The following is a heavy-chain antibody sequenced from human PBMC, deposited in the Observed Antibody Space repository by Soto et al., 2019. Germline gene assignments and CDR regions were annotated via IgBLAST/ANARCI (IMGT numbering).Heavy chain of an antibody. D-gene: IGHD5-18*01. CDR1: GGSFSGYY. V-gene: IGHV4-59*01. Sequence: SETLSLTCAVYGGSFSGYYWSWIRQSPGKGLEWIGHIYYSGSTNYNPSLRSRVTISVDTSKNVFSLKLSSVTAADTAVYYCARIPVDTAMIYWLDPWGQGTLVTVSS. J-gene: IGHJ5*02. CDR3: ARIPVDTAMIYWLDP. CDR2: IYYSGST.